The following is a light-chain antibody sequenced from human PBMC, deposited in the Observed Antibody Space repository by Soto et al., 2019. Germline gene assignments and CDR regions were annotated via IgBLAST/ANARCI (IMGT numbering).Light chain of an antibody. J-gene: IGKJ1*01. CDR1: QRVSGGF. CDR3: QQYGSPWA. Sequence: DIVLTQSPATLSLYQGERATLYCGASQRVSGGFLAWYQQKPGLAPRLILYDTSFRATGIPDRFSGSGSGTDFTLTISRLEPEDFAVYYCQQYGSPWAFGQGTKVDI. V-gene: IGKV3D-20*01. CDR2: DTS.